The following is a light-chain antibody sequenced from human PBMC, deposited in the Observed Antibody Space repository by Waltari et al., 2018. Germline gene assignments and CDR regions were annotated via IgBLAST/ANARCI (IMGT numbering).Light chain of an antibody. Sequence: EIVLTQSPATLSLSPGERDTLSCRASQNIGTYLAWYQQKPGHAPRLLMYDASHRASGAPVRVSGSASGSDVTLAISSLEPEDFAVYYCQHRSARPMYTFGQGTKLEIK. CDR3: QHRSARPMYT. V-gene: IGKV3-11*01. CDR2: DAS. J-gene: IGKJ2*01. CDR1: QNIGTY.